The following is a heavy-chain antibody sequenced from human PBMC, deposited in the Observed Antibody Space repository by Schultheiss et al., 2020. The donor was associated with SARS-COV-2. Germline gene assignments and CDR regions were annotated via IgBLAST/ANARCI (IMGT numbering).Heavy chain of an antibody. J-gene: IGHJ4*02. Sequence: ASVKVSCKASGGTFSSYAISWVRQAPGQGLEWMGIIHPSGGSTSYAQKFQGRVTMTRDTSTSTVYMELSSLRSEDTAVYYCARVLQGSAWSGLDYWGQGTLVTVSS. V-gene: IGHV1-46*01. CDR2: IHPSGGST. CDR1: GGTFSSYA. CDR3: ARVLQGSAWSGLDY. D-gene: IGHD6-19*01.